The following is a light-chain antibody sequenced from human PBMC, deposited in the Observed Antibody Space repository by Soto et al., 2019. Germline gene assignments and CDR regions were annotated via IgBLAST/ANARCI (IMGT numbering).Light chain of an antibody. CDR1: QGISSY. Sequence: AIRMTQSPSSLSASTGDRVTITCRASQGISSYLAWYQQKPGKAPKLLIYAASTLQSGFPSRFSGSGSGTDFTLIISCLQSEDFANYYCQQYYSYSWTFGQGTKVEIK. V-gene: IGKV1-8*01. CDR3: QQYYSYSWT. J-gene: IGKJ1*01. CDR2: AAS.